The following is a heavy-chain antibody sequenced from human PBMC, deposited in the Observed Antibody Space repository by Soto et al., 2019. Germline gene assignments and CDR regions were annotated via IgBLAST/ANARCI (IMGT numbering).Heavy chain of an antibody. CDR1: GGSFSGYY. D-gene: IGHD2-2*01. J-gene: IGHJ4*02. CDR3: AKPSYCSSTSCYYFDY. V-gene: IGHV4-34*01. Sequence: SETLSLTCAVYGGSFSGYYWSWIRQPPGKGLEWIGEINHSGSTNYNPSLKSRVTISVDTSKNQFSLKLSSVTAADTAVYYCAKPSYCSSTSCYYFDYWGQGTLVTVSS. CDR2: INHSGST.